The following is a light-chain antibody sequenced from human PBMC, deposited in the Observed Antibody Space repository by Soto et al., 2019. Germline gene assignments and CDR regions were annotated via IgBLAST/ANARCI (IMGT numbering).Light chain of an antibody. CDR1: QSIRSN. J-gene: IGKJ2*01. V-gene: IGKV3-15*01. CDR3: QQYNNWPPYT. Sequence: EVLMTQSPATLSVSPGERATLSCWASQSIRSNLAWFQQKPGQAPRLLIYSASTRATGIPARFSGSGSGTEFTLTISSLQSEDFAVYYCQQYNNWPPYTFGQGTKLEIK. CDR2: SAS.